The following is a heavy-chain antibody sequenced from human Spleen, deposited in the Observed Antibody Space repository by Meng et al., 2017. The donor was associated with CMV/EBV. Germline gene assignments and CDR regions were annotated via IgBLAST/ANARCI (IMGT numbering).Heavy chain of an antibody. CDR3: VRSPHSLISDY. CDR1: GFIFSDYG. CDR2: ISHDGRDK. J-gene: IGHJ4*02. V-gene: IGHV3-30*03. Sequence: GESLRLSCVASGFIFSDYGLHWVRQTPGKGLEWVAYISHDGRDKYYGDSVTGRFTISRDNSRNTLYLQMNNLGPEDTAIYYCVRSPHSLISDYWGQGTQVTVSS.